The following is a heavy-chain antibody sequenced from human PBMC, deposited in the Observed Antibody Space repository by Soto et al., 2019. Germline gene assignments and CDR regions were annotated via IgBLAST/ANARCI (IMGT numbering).Heavy chain of an antibody. J-gene: IGHJ6*02. D-gene: IGHD6-6*01. V-gene: IGHV4-59*08. Sequence: SETLSLTCTVSGGSISSYYWSWIRQPPGKGLEWIGYIYYSGSTNYNPSLKSRVTISVDTSKNQFSLELSSVTAADTAVYYCARIPSIAARPYYYYGMDVWGQGTTVTVSS. CDR3: ARIPSIAARPYYYYGMDV. CDR2: IYYSGST. CDR1: GGSISSYY.